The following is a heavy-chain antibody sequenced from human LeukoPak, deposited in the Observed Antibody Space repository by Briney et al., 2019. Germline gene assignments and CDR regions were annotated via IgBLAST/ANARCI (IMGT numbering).Heavy chain of an antibody. CDR2: IKEDGSEK. Sequence: GGSLRLSCVASGFTFSNHWMSWVRQAPGKGPEWVANIKEDGSEKQYVDSMKGRFTISRDNAQNSLFLQMNSLSVEDTAVYYCGRDMDVWGQGTTVTVSS. V-gene: IGHV3-7*01. CDR3: GRDMDV. J-gene: IGHJ6*02. CDR1: GFTFSNHW.